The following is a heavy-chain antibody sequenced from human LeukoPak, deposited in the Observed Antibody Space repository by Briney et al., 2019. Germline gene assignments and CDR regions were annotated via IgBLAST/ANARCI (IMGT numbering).Heavy chain of an antibody. Sequence: GGTLRLSCAASGFTFSSYGMSWVRQAPGKGLEWVSAISGSGGSTYYADSVKGRFTISRDNSKNTLYLQMNSLRAEDTAVYYCAKEQQLANLYYYYYYMDVWGKGTTVTISS. D-gene: IGHD6-13*01. V-gene: IGHV3-23*01. CDR1: GFTFSSYG. CDR3: AKEQQLANLYYYYYYMDV. CDR2: ISGSGGST. J-gene: IGHJ6*03.